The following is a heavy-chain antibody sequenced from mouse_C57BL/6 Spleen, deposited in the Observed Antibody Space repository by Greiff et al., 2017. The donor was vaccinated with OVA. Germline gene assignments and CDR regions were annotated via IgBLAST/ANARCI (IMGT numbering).Heavy chain of an antibody. V-gene: IGHV5-12*01. CDR1: GFTFSDYY. CDR3: ARQWMALTGDWYFDV. J-gene: IGHJ1*03. CDR2: ISNGGGST. D-gene: IGHD4-1*01. Sequence: EVKLEESGGGLVQPGGSLKLSCAASGFTFSDYYMYWVRQTPEKRLEWVAYISNGGGSTYYPDTVKGRFTISRDNAKNTLYLQMSRLKSEDTAMYYCARQWMALTGDWYFDVWGTGTTVTVSS.